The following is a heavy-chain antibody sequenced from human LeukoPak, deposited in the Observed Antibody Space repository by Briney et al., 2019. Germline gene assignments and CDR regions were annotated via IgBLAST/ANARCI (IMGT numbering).Heavy chain of an antibody. J-gene: IGHJ4*02. Sequence: PSETLSLTCTVSGGSISSYYWSWIRQPPGKGLEWIGYIYYSGSTNYNPSLKSRVTISVDTSKNQFSLKLSSVTAADTAVYYCAGTFYDILTRLPFPDYWGQETLVTVSS. CDR1: GGSISSYY. D-gene: IGHD3-9*01. V-gene: IGHV4-59*01. CDR3: AGTFYDILTRLPFPDY. CDR2: IYYSGST.